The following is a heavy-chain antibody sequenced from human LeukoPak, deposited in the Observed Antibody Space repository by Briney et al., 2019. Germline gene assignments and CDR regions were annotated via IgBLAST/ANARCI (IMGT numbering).Heavy chain of an antibody. V-gene: IGHV3-66*01. CDR2: IYSGGST. Sequence: GGSLRLSCAASGFTVSSNYMSWVRQAPGKGLEWVSVIYSGGSTYYADSVKGRFTISRDNSKNTLYLQMNSLRAEDTAVYYCARDGPEYRSHDLDYWGQGTLVTVSS. D-gene: IGHD1-14*01. CDR1: GFTVSSNY. CDR3: ARDGPEYRSHDLDY. J-gene: IGHJ4*02.